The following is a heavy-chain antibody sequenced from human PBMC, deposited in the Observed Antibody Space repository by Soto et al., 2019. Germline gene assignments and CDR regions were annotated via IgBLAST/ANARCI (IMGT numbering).Heavy chain of an antibody. D-gene: IGHD3-10*01. J-gene: IGHJ6*02. CDR1: GDSISRYY. Sequence: QVQLQESGPGLVKPSETLSLTCSVSGDSISRYYWSWIRLSPGKGLEWIGYIYYSGETNYNPSVKSRVTISVDRTKNQFSPKLSPVTAPDTAVYYCARDQGGEFLKGSGMDVWGQGTTVTVSS. CDR3: ARDQGGEFLKGSGMDV. V-gene: IGHV4-59*01. CDR2: IYYSGET.